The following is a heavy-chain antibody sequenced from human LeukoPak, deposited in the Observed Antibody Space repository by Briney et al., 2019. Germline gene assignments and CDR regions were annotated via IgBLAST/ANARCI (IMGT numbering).Heavy chain of an antibody. Sequence: PGGSLRLSCAASGFTFSSYNMNWVRQAPGKGLEWVSAISGSGGSTYYADSVKGRFTISRDNSKNTLYLQMNSLRAEDTAVYYCAKVTSFGYDFWSGYYTESDYWGQGTLVTVSS. CDR1: GFTFSSYN. V-gene: IGHV3-23*01. J-gene: IGHJ4*02. CDR3: AKVTSFGYDFWSGYYTESDY. CDR2: ISGSGGST. D-gene: IGHD3-3*01.